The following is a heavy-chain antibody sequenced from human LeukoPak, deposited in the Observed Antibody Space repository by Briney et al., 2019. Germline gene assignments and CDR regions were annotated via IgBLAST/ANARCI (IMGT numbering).Heavy chain of an antibody. CDR3: ARDLSGVAGYTYGRGIDY. CDR1: GFTFSDYA. J-gene: IGHJ4*02. CDR2: ISGSGAYS. Sequence: GGSLRLSCAVSGFTFSDYAMSWVRQAPGKGLEWVSGISGSGAYSYYADSVKGRFTISRDNSKNSLYLQMNSLRAEDTAVYYCARDLSGVAGYTYGRGIDYWGQGTLVTVSS. D-gene: IGHD5-18*01. V-gene: IGHV3-23*01.